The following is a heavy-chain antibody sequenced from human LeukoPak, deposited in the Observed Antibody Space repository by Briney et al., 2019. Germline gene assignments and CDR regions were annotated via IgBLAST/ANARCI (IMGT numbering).Heavy chain of an antibody. D-gene: IGHD6-6*01. Sequence: ASVKVSCKASGGTFSSYAISWVRQALGQGLEWMGGIIPIFGTANYAQKFQGRVTITADESTSTAYMELSSLRSEDTAVYYCASPAGSFIAARPYYYYYMDVWGKGTTVTVSS. CDR2: IIPIFGTA. J-gene: IGHJ6*03. V-gene: IGHV1-69*13. CDR1: GGTFSSYA. CDR3: ASPAGSFIAARPYYYYYMDV.